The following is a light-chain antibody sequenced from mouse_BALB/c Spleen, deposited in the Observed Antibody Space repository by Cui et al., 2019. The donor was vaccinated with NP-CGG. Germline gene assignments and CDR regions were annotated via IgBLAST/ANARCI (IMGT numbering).Light chain of an antibody. V-gene: IGLV1*01. Sequence: QAFWPPEFAPTTSPGETVTLTCRSSTGAITTSNYANWVQEKPDHLFTGLIGGTNNRAPGVPARFSGSLIGDKAALTITGAQTEDEAIYFCALWYSNHWVFGGGTKLTVL. J-gene: IGLJ1*01. CDR1: TGAITTSNY. CDR3: ALWYSNHWV. CDR2: GTN.